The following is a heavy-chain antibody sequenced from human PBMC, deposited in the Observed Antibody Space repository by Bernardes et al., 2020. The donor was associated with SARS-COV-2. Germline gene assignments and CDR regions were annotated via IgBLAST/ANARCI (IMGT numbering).Heavy chain of an antibody. CDR3: ARTPDYDVLTGFYAEGFDS. D-gene: IGHD3-9*01. Sequence: SETLSLTCAVYGGSFSGYCWTWIRQPPGKGLEWIGEITHSGSSNYNPSLKSRVIISADTSKNQFSLRLSSVTAADTALYYCARTPDYDVLTGFYAEGFDSWDQGTRVTVSS. CDR2: ITHSGSS. CDR1: GGSFSGYC. V-gene: IGHV4-34*01. J-gene: IGHJ5*01.